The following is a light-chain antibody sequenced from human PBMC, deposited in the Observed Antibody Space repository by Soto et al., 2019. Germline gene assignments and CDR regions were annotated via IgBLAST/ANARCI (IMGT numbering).Light chain of an antibody. CDR1: SSNIGAGYD. CDR3: QSYDSSLSGRV. Sequence: QAVVTQPPSVSGAPGQRVTISCTGSSSNIGAGYDVHWYQQLPGTAPKLLIYGNSNRPSGVPDRFSGSKSGTSASLAITGRRAADEADYYCQSYDSSLSGRVFGGGTKVTVL. V-gene: IGLV1-40*01. J-gene: IGLJ3*02. CDR2: GNS.